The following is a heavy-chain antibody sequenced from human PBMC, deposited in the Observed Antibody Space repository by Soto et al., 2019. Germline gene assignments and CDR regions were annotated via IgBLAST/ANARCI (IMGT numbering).Heavy chain of an antibody. CDR3: ARAENGRSPPFDP. CDR1: GFTFSSYW. Sequence: EVQMVESGGDLVQPGGSLRLSCAASGFTFSSYWMSWVRQAPGKGLEWVANINEGGSGDYYVDSVKGRFTISRDNAKSSLYLQMNSLRVEDTAVYYCARAENGRSPPFDPRGQGTLVTVSS. V-gene: IGHV3-7*01. D-gene: IGHD3-16*01. CDR2: INEGGSGD. J-gene: IGHJ5*02.